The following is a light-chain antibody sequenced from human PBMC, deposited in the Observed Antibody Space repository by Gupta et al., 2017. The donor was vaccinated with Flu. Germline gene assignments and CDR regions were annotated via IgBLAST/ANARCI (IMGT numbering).Light chain of an antibody. Sequence: NFMLTQPHSVAESPGKTVTISCTRSSGSIVNNYVQWYQQRPGRSPTTVIFVFKQRPSGVPDRFSFSIDNSSNSASLTISGLKTEDEADYYCQSYDINNHVVFGGGTKLTVL. J-gene: IGLJ2*01. V-gene: IGLV6-57*01. CDR3: QSYDINNHVV. CDR1: SGSIVNNY. CDR2: VFK.